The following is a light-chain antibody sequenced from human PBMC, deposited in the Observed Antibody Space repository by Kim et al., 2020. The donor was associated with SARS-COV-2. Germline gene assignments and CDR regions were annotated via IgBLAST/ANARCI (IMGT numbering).Light chain of an antibody. CDR3: QSYNRDNVI. V-gene: IGLV6-57*03. Sequence: GKTVPLSCTRGSGSSDDNYVHWYQPRPGGVPTTVIYEDDQRPSGVSDRFSGSIDNSSNSASLTISGLRTEDEADYYCQSYNRDNVIFGGGTQLTVL. CDR2: EDD. J-gene: IGLJ2*01. CDR1: SGSSDDNY.